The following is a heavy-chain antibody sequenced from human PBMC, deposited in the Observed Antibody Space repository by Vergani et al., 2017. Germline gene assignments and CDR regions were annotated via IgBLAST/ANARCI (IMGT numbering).Heavy chain of an antibody. CDR2: INHSGST. CDR1: GGSFSGYY. CDR3: ARCNPNWFDP. J-gene: IGHJ5*02. Sequence: QVQLQQWGAGLLKPSETLSLTCAVYGGSFSGYYWSWIRQPPGKGLEWIGEINHSGSTNYNPSLKSRVTISVDTSKNQFSLKLSSVTAADTAVYYCARCNPNWFDPWGQGTLVTVSS. V-gene: IGHV4-34*01.